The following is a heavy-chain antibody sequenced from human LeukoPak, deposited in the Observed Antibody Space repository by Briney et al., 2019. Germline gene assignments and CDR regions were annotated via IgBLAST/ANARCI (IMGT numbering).Heavy chain of an antibody. CDR1: GGSLSSSSYY. V-gene: IGHV4-39*07. CDR3: ARGVGYYDSSTLRTLDY. J-gene: IGHJ4*02. Sequence: PSETLSLTCTVSGGSLSSSSYYWGWIRQPPGKGLEWIGSIYYSGSTYYNPSLKSRVTISVDTSKNQFSLKLSSVTAADTAVYYCARGVGYYDSSTLRTLDYWGQGTLVTVSS. CDR2: IYYSGST. D-gene: IGHD3-22*01.